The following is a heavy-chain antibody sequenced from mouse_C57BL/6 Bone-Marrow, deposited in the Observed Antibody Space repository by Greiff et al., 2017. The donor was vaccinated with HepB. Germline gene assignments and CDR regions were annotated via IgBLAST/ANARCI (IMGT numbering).Heavy chain of an antibody. J-gene: IGHJ3*01. CDR1: GFTFNTYA. CDR3: VRDEDYYGSSPFAY. CDR2: IRSKSSNYAT. V-gene: IGHV10-3*01. Sequence: EVQLQESGGGLVQPKGSLKLSCAASGFTFNTYAMHWVRQAPGKGLEWVARIRSKSSNYATYYADSVKDRFTISRDDSQSMLYLQMNNLKTEDTAMYYCVRDEDYYGSSPFAYWGQGTLVTVSA. D-gene: IGHD1-1*01.